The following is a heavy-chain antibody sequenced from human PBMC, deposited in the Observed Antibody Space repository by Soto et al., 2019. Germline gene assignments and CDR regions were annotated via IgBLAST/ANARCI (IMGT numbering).Heavy chain of an antibody. J-gene: IGHJ6*02. CDR3: AIAATTVTPGYYYGMDV. D-gene: IGHD4-17*01. V-gene: IGHV3-30*03. Sequence: GGSLRLSCAASGFTFSSYGMHWVRQAPGKGLEWVAVISYDGSNKYYADSVKGRFTISRDNSKNTLYLQMNSLRAEDTAVYYCAIAATTVTPGYYYGMDVWGQGTTVTVSS. CDR2: ISYDGSNK. CDR1: GFTFSSYG.